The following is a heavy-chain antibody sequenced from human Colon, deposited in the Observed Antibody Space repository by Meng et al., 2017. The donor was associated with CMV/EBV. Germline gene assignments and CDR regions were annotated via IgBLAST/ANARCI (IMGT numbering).Heavy chain of an antibody. V-gene: IGHV1-18*01. CDR3: ARARGGANHYYHGMDV. Sequence: ASVKVSCKTFAYTFTNHGISWVRQAPGQGLEWRGWISGYNGNTNYAQKFQGRFTMTTDTSTSTAYMELRSLRSDDTAVYYCARARGGANHYYHGMDVWGQGTTVTVSS. CDR1: AYTFTNHG. CDR2: ISGYNGNT. D-gene: IGHD4/OR15-4a*01. J-gene: IGHJ6*02.